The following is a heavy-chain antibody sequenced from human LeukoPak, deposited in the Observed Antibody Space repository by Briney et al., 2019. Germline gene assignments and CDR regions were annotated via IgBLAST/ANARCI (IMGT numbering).Heavy chain of an antibody. Sequence: ASVKVSCKASGGTFSSYAISWVRQAPGQGLEWMGGIIPIFGTANYAQKFQGRVTITTDESTSTAYMELSSLRSEDTAVYYCASLRPPLHVIAAHYYYYMDVWGKVTTVTVSS. CDR3: ASLRPPLHVIAAHYYYYMDV. D-gene: IGHD6-6*01. V-gene: IGHV1-69*05. CDR2: IIPIFGTA. J-gene: IGHJ6*03. CDR1: GGTFSSYA.